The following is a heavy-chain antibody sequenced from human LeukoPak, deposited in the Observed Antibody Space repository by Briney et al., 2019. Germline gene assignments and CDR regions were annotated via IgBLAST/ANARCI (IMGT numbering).Heavy chain of an antibody. Sequence: GGSLRLSCAASGFTFSSYAMSWVRQAPGKGLEWVSAISGSGGSTYYADSVKGRFTISRDNSKNTLYLQMNSLRAEDTAVYYCANGHTYYDILTGSILGNWSDPWGQGTLVTVSS. CDR3: ANGHTYYDILTGSILGNWSDP. CDR2: ISGSGGST. D-gene: IGHD3-9*01. CDR1: GFTFSSYA. V-gene: IGHV3-23*01. J-gene: IGHJ5*02.